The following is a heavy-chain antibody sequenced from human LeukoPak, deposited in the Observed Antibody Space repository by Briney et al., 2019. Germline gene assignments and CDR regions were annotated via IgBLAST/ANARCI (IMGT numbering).Heavy chain of an antibody. CDR3: ARAPPFDY. CDR1: GDSISDYY. Sequence: PSETLSLTCTVSGDSISDYYWNWIRQHPGKGLEWIGYIYYSGSTYYNPSLKSRVVISVDTSKNQFSLKLSSVTAADTAVYYCARAPPFDYWGQGTLVTVSS. J-gene: IGHJ4*02. CDR2: IYYSGST. V-gene: IGHV4-31*03.